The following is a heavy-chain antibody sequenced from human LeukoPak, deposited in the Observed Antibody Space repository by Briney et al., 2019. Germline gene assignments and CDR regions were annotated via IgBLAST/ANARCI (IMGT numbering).Heavy chain of an antibody. D-gene: IGHD3-9*01. J-gene: IGHJ3*02. CDR2: ISSNGGST. V-gene: IGHV3-64*01. Sequence: PTGGSLRLSCAASGFTFSSCAMHWVRQAPGKGLEYVSAISSNGGSTYYANSVKGRFTISRDNSKNTLYLQMGSLRAEDMAVYYCARGPVLRYFDWYLDAFDIWGQGTMVAVSS. CDR1: GFTFSSCA. CDR3: ARGPVLRYFDWYLDAFDI.